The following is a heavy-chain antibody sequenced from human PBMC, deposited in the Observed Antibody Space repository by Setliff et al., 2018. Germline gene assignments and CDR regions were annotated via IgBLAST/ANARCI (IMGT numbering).Heavy chain of an antibody. J-gene: IGHJ3*02. V-gene: IGHV5-51*01. CDR1: GYRFTTYW. Sequence: GEYLKISCKGSGYRFTTYWIGWVRQMPGKGLEWMGIVFSGDSDTRYSPSFQGQVTMSADKPINTAYLQWSSLKASDTAMYYCARLGAPASHDAFDIWGQGTMVTVSS. CDR3: ARLGAPASHDAFDI. D-gene: IGHD6-25*01. CDR2: VFSGDSDT.